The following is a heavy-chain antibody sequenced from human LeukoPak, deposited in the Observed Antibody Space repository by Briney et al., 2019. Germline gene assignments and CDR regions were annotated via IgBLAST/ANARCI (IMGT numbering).Heavy chain of an antibody. CDR1: GGTFSSYA. V-gene: IGHV1-69*05. J-gene: IGHJ6*03. D-gene: IGHD1-26*01. Sequence: GASVKVSCKASGGTFSSYAISWVRQAPGQGLEWMGGIIPIFGTANYAQKFQGRVTITTDESTSTAYMELSSLRSEDTAVYYCARGARGYSGSYYYYYMDVWGEGTTVTVSS. CDR3: ARGARGYSGSYYYYYMDV. CDR2: IIPIFGTA.